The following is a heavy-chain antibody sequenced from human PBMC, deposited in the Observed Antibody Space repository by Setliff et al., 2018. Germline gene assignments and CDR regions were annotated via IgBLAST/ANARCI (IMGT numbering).Heavy chain of an antibody. CDR1: GGSISSRNYY. CDR3: ASRTTGPGGWFDF. D-gene: IGHD1-1*01. V-gene: IGHV4-39*01. CDR2: IYYSGTT. Sequence: ASETLSLTCTVSGGSISSRNYYWGWIRQPPGKGLEYIGSIYYSGTTYYNPSLKSRVTISIDTSKNQFSLNLNSVTAADTAVYYCASRTTGPGGWFDFWGQGSLVTVSS. J-gene: IGHJ5*01.